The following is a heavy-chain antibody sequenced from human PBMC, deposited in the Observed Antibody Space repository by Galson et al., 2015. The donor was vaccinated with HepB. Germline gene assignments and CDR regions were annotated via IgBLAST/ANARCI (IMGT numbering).Heavy chain of an antibody. Sequence: SLRLSCAASGFTFSSYAMSWVRQAPGKGLEWVSAISGSGGSTYYADSVKGRLTISRDNSKNTLYLQMNSLRAEDTAVYYCAKDGGRDGYNYFGYYYYYYMDVWGKGTTVTVSS. CDR3: AKDGGRDGYNYFGYYYYYYMDV. CDR1: GFTFSSYA. D-gene: IGHD5-24*01. CDR2: ISGSGGST. V-gene: IGHV3-23*01. J-gene: IGHJ6*03.